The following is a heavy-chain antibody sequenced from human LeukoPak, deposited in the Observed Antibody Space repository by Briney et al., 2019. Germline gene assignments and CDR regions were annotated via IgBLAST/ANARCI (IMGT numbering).Heavy chain of an antibody. V-gene: IGHV3-21*04. Sequence: GGSLRLSCAASGFTFSSYTMNWVRQAPGKGLEWVSSITITSNYIFYTDSVRGRFTISRDNAQNSLYLQMNTLRAEDTALYYCARDRNPSQQGRVASDIWGQGTMVTVSS. CDR2: ITITSNYI. D-gene: IGHD2/OR15-2a*01. CDR3: ARDRNPSQQGRVASDI. J-gene: IGHJ3*02. CDR1: GFTFSSYT.